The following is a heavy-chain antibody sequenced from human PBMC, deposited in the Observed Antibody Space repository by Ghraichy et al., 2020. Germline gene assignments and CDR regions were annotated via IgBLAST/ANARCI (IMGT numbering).Heavy chain of an antibody. CDR2: IKSKTDGGPT. CDR3: TTLSEIGGLRSPDF. CDR1: GFTFSNAW. J-gene: IGHJ4*02. V-gene: IGHV3-15*01. Sequence: GESLNISCAASGFTFSNAWMSWVRQAPGKGLEWVGRIKSKTDGGPTDYAAPVKGRFTISRDDYKNTVYLQMNSLKIEDTAVYYCTTLSEIGGLRSPDFWGQGSRVTSSS. D-gene: IGHD4-17*01.